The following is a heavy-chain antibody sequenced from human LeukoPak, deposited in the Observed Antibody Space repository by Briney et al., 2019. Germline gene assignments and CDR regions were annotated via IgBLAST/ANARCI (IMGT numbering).Heavy chain of an antibody. D-gene: IGHD3-10*01. Sequence: QPGRSLRLSCAASGFTFSNYGMHWVRQAPGKGLEWVAVISYDGSNKYHADSVKGRFTISRDNSKNTLYLQMNSLRAEDTAVYYCARDPYYGSGKYYHGMDLWGQGTTVTVSS. CDR1: GFTFSNYG. V-gene: IGHV3-30*03. CDR3: ARDPYYGSGKYYHGMDL. CDR2: ISYDGSNK. J-gene: IGHJ6*02.